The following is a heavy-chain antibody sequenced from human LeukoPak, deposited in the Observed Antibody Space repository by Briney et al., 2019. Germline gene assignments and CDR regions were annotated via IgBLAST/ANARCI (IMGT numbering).Heavy chain of an antibody. Sequence: SETQSLTCTVSGGSISSYYWSWIRQPAGKGLEWIGRIYTSGSTNYNPSLKSRVTMSVDTSKNQFSLKLSSMTAADTAVYYCARSISSSWWEFFQHWGQGTLVSVSS. CDR3: ARSISSSWWEFFQH. J-gene: IGHJ1*01. V-gene: IGHV4-4*07. CDR2: IYTSGST. CDR1: GGSISSYY. D-gene: IGHD6-13*01.